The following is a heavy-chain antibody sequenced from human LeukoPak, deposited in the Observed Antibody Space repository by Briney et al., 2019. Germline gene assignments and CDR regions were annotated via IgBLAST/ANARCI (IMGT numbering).Heavy chain of an antibody. J-gene: IGHJ4*02. V-gene: IGHV3-23*01. CDR3: AKGTKGASSSPDY. D-gene: IGHD6-6*01. CDR1: GFTFSSYA. Sequence: GGSLRLSCAASGFTFSSYAMSWVRQAPGKGLEWVSAISGRGGSTYYADSVKGRFTISRDNSKNTLYLQMNSLRAEDTAVYYCAKGTKGASSSPDYWGQGTLVTVSS. CDR2: ISGRGGST.